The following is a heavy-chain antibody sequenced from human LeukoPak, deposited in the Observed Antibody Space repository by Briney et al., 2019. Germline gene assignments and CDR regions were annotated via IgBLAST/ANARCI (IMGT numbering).Heavy chain of an antibody. Sequence: PGRSLRLSCAASEFTFNSYGMHWVRQAPGKGLEWVAVTSNGGNNKYYADSVKGRFTISRDNSKNTLFLQMNSLRAEDTAVYYCAKPYYYGSGANYFDYWGQGTLVTVSS. D-gene: IGHD3-10*01. V-gene: IGHV3-30*18. J-gene: IGHJ4*02. CDR3: AKPYYYGSGANYFDY. CDR2: TSNGGNNK. CDR1: EFTFNSYG.